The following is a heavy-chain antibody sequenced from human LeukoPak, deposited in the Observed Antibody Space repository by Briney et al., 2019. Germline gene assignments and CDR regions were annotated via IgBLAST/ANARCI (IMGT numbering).Heavy chain of an antibody. CDR3: AKDREYDDSCDYSG. D-gene: IGHD3-22*01. J-gene: IGHJ4*02. CDR1: GFTFNRCW. Sequence: GGSLRLSCVVSGFTFNRCWMNWVRQAPEKGLEWVSTISHNGGGTYYAESVKGRFTISRDNSKNTVYLQMNSLRAEDTAVYYCAKDREYDDSCDYSGWGQGTLVTVSS. CDR2: ISHNGGGT. V-gene: IGHV3-23*01.